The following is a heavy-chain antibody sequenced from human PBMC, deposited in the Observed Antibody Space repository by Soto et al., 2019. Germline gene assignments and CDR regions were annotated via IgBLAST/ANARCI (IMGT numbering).Heavy chain of an antibody. CDR2: IWYDGSNK. Sequence: GGSLRLSCAASGFTFSSYGMHWVRQAPGKGLEWVAVIWYDGSNKYYADSVKGRFTISRDNSKNTLYLQMNSLRAEDTAVYYCAREYSSSSGFDYWGQGPLVTVSS. D-gene: IGHD6-6*01. V-gene: IGHV3-33*01. CDR1: GFTFSSYG. J-gene: IGHJ4*02. CDR3: AREYSSSSGFDY.